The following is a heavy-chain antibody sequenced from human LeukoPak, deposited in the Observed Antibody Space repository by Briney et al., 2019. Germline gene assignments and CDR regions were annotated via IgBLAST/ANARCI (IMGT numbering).Heavy chain of an antibody. V-gene: IGHV3-11*04. CDR1: GFTFSNYW. D-gene: IGHD5-24*01. Sequence: GGSLRLSCAASGFTFSNYWMHWVRQAPGKGLEWVSYISSSGSTIYYADSVKGRFTISRDNAKNSLYLQMNSLRAEGTAVYYCARDLRGYNYLRQVDAFDIWGQGTMVTVSS. CDR2: ISSSGSTI. CDR3: ARDLRGYNYLRQVDAFDI. J-gene: IGHJ3*02.